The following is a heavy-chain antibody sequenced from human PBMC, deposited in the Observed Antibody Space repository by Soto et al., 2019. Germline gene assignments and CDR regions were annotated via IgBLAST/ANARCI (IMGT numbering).Heavy chain of an antibody. D-gene: IGHD6-13*01. CDR1: GFTFSDYY. Sequence: QVQLVESGGGLVKPGGSLRLSWAVSGFTFSDYYTTWIRQAPGKGREWVSYISSSTSHTNYADSVNGRFPISSDNAKNSMFLQMNSLRAEDTAVYYCARGRGAAADYFDFCGQGTLVTVSS. J-gene: IGHJ4*02. CDR2: ISSSTSHT. CDR3: ARGRGAAADYFDF. V-gene: IGHV3-11*05.